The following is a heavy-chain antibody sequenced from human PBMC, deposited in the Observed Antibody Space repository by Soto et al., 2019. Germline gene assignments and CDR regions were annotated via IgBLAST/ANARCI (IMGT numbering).Heavy chain of an antibody. D-gene: IGHD5-18*01. Sequence: SETLSLTCTVSGGSISNYYWNWIRQSPGKGLEWIGYIYSSGSTHYNPSLQNRVTISIDTSKNQVSLKVNSVTAADTAVYYCARDHPHSYGVYYFDYWGQGTXVTVSS. CDR1: GGSISNYY. V-gene: IGHV4-59*01. CDR2: IYSSGST. CDR3: ARDHPHSYGVYYFDY. J-gene: IGHJ4*02.